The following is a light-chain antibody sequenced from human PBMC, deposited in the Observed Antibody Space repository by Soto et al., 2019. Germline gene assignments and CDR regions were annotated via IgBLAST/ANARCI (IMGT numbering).Light chain of an antibody. V-gene: IGLV1-51*01. CDR3: GTWDSGLSVVV. Sequence: QSVLTQPPSVSAAPGQKVTISCSGSSSNIGNNYVSWYQHLPGTAPKLLIYGNNRRPSGIPDRFSGSKSGTSATLGITGLQTGDEADYYCGTWDSGLSVVVFGGGTKLTVL. CDR1: SSNIGNNY. CDR2: GNN. J-gene: IGLJ2*01.